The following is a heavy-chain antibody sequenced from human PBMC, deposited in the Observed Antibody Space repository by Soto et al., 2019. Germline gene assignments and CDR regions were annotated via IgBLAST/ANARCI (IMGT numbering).Heavy chain of an antibody. CDR3: TSRVRSTGLLDY. D-gene: IGHD3-10*01. J-gene: IGHJ4*02. CDR2: VYDTGST. Sequence: QLQLRESGPGLVKPSETLSLTCTVSGNSISGTSSFWAWIRQPPGKNLEWIGSVYDTGSTYYTSSLESRVSISIDTAKNQFSLSLNSATAADTAVYYCTSRVRSTGLLDYWGQGALVTVSS. V-gene: IGHV4-39*01. CDR1: GNSISGTSSF.